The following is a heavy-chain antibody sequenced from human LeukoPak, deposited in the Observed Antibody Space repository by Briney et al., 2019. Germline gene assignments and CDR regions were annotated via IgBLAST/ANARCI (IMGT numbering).Heavy chain of an antibody. CDR2: IYYSGST. Sequence: SETLSLTCTASGGSIKSYYWSWIRQPPGKGLEWIGYIYYSGSTNYNPSLKSRVTISLDTSNNQFSLKLSSVTAADTAVYYCARDTSGYRRGSFDYWGQGTLVTVSS. CDR1: GGSIKSYY. J-gene: IGHJ4*02. D-gene: IGHD3-22*01. V-gene: IGHV4-59*01. CDR3: ARDTSGYRRGSFDY.